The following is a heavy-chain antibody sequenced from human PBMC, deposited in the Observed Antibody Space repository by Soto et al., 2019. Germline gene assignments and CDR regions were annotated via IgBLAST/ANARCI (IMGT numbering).Heavy chain of an antibody. Sequence: SETLSLTCAVSGGSISSGGYSWSWIRQPPGKGLEWIGYIYHSGSTYYNPSLKSRVTISVDRSKNQFSLKLSSVTAADTAVYYCAACRIMGRSSSSSADFQHWGQGTLVTVSS. J-gene: IGHJ1*01. D-gene: IGHD6-6*01. V-gene: IGHV4-30-2*01. CDR1: GGSISSGGYS. CDR3: AACRIMGRSSSSSADFQH. CDR2: IYHSGST.